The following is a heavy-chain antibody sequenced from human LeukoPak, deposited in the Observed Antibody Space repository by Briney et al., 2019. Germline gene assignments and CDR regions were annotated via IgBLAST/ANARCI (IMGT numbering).Heavy chain of an antibody. D-gene: IGHD3-10*01. J-gene: IGHJ4*02. CDR3: AKDLGYGSGSGLDY. Sequence: GGSLRLSCAASGFTFSSYAMSWVHQAPGKGLEWVSGISGSGGNTYYADSVKGRFTISRDNSKNTLYLQMNSLRAEDTAVYYCAKDLGYGSGSGLDYWGQGTLVTVSS. CDR2: ISGSGGNT. V-gene: IGHV3-23*01. CDR1: GFTFSSYA.